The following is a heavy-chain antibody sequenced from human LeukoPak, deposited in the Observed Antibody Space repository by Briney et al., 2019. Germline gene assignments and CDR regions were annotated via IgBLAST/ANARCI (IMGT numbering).Heavy chain of an antibody. D-gene: IGHD3-22*01. CDR3: ARHELDYYDSSGYTYDY. V-gene: IGHV5-51*01. Sequence: GESLKISCKGSGYSFTSYWIGWVRQMPGKGLEWMGIIYPGDSDTRYSPSFQGQVTISADKSISTAYLQWSSLKASDTAMYYCARHELDYYDSSGYTYDYWGQGTLVTVSS. CDR2: IYPGDSDT. CDR1: GYSFTSYW. J-gene: IGHJ4*02.